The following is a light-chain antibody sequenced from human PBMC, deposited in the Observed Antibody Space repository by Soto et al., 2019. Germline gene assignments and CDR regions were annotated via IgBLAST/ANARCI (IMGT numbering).Light chain of an antibody. J-gene: IGLJ3*02. V-gene: IGLV2-14*01. CDR2: EVT. CDR1: SSDVGFYNY. CDR3: TSYTTSSTWV. Sequence: QSVLTQPASVSGSPGQSITISCSGTSSDVGFYNYVSWFQQYPGKAPKLMIFEVTNRPSGVSDRFSGSKSDNTASLTISGLKADDEADYFCTSYTTSSTWVFGGGTKVTVL.